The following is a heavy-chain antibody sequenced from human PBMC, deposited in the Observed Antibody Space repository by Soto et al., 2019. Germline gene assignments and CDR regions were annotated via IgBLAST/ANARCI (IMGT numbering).Heavy chain of an antibody. CDR2: IQYSGTT. Sequence: PSETLSLTCTVSGTSISSYYWSWIRQPPGKGLEWIANIQYSGTTNYNPSLASRVTLSVDTSKNKFSLKMTSVTAADRAMYFCARYNSYAIDYWGRGTMVTVFS. CDR3: ARYNSYAIDY. V-gene: IGHV4-59*01. D-gene: IGHD2-8*01. J-gene: IGHJ4*02. CDR1: GTSISSYY.